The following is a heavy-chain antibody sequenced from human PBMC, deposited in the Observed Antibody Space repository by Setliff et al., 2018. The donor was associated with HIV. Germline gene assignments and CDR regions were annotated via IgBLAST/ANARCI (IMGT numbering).Heavy chain of an antibody. J-gene: IGHJ6*02. CDR1: GGTSSSYG. Sequence: ASVKVSCKASGGTSSSYGISWVRQAPGQGREWMGGIIPIFDTVNYAQQFQGRVTITADESTNTAYMELSSMRSEDTAVYYCERDRRSAITFGGLNDVSISGMDVWGQGTTVTVSS. V-gene: IGHV1-69*13. D-gene: IGHD3-16*01. CDR3: ERDRRSAITFGGLNDVSISGMDV. CDR2: IIPIFDTV.